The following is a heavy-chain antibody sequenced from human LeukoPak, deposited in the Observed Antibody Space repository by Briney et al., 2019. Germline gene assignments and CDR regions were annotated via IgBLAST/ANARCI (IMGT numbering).Heavy chain of an antibody. CDR1: GFTLSSYW. Sequence: GGSLRLSCAASGFTLSSYWMHWVRQTPGKGPVWVSRINSDGSSTSYADSVKGRFTISRDNAKNSLYLQMNSLRAEDTAVYYCEVTTFDYWGQGTLVTVSS. CDR3: EVTTFDY. CDR2: INSDGSST. J-gene: IGHJ4*02. V-gene: IGHV3-74*01. D-gene: IGHD4-17*01.